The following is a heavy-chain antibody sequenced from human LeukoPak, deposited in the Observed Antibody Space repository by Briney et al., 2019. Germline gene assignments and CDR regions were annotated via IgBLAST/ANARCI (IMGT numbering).Heavy chain of an antibody. J-gene: IGHJ3*02. Sequence: PGGSLRLSCAASGFTVSSNYMSWVRQAPGKGREWVSVIYSGGSTYYSDSVKGRFTISRDNSKNTLYLQMNSLRAEDTAVYYCARHYTDILTGEQTDAFDIWGQGTMVTVSS. CDR3: ARHYTDILTGEQTDAFDI. D-gene: IGHD3-9*01. CDR2: IYSGGST. V-gene: IGHV3-53*01. CDR1: GFTVSSNY.